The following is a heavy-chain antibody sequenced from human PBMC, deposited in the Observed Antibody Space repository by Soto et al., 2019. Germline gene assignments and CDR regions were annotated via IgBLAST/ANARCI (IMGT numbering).Heavy chain of an antibody. CDR1: GYTFTSYA. CDR2: INAGNGNT. CDR3: ARAGFFTIFAPPTHQYYSDY. V-gene: IGHV1-3*01. J-gene: IGHJ4*02. Sequence: GASVKVSCKASGYTFTSYAMHWVRQAPGQRLEWMGWINAGNGNTKYPQKFQGWVTMTRDTSTSTVYMELSSLRSEDTAVYYCARAGFFTIFAPPTHQYYSDYGGQGTLVTASS. D-gene: IGHD3-3*01.